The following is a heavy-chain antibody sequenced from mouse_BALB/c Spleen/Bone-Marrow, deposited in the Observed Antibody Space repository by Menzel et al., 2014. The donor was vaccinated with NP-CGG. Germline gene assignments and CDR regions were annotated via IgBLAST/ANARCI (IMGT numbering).Heavy chain of an antibody. CDR3: TRDHYYYGSSYWYFDV. D-gene: IGHD1-1*01. CDR1: GYTFTSYY. Sequence: QVQLKESGAELVKPGASVKLSCKASGYTFTSYYMYWVKQRPGQGLEWIGGINPSNGGTNFNEKFKSKATLTVDKSSSPAYMHLSSQTSEDSAVYYCTRDHYYYGSSYWYFDVWGAGTTVTVSS. J-gene: IGHJ1*01. V-gene: IGHV1S81*02. CDR2: INPSNGGT.